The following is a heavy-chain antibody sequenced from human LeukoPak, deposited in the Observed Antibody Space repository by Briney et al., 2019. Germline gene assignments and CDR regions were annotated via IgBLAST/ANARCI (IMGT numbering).Heavy chain of an antibody. J-gene: IGHJ4*02. V-gene: IGHV1-46*01. D-gene: IGHD2-15*01. CDR1: GYTFTGYY. CDR2: INPSGGST. Sequence: GASVKVSCKASGYTFTGYYMHWVRQAPGQGLEWRGIINPSGGSTSYAQKFQGRVTMTRDMSTSTVYMELSSLRSEDTAVYYCARGLGYCSGGSCHTFFDFDYWGQGTLVTVSS. CDR3: ARGLGYCSGGSCHTFFDFDY.